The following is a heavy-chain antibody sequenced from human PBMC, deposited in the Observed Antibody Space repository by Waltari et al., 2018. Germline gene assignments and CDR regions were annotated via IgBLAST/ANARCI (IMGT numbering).Heavy chain of an antibody. CDR1: GFSVSYNY. J-gene: IGHJ4*02. CDR3: ARAGLGSPSQWLQLFDS. CDR2: IHAGGNT. D-gene: IGHD5-12*01. Sequence: EVQLVESGGGLIQPGGYLRLSCEASGFSVSYNYMSWVRQAPGKGLEWVSVIHAGGNTYYGDAVKGRFTISRDISKNTLYLQMNSLTVDDSAMYYCARAGLGSPSQWLQLFDSWGQGTLVTVSS. V-gene: IGHV3-53*01.